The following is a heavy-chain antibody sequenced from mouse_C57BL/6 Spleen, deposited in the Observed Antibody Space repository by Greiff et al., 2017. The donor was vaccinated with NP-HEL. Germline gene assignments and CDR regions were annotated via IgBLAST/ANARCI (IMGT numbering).Heavy chain of an antibody. CDR1: GYTFTSYW. D-gene: IGHD2-3*01. CDR2: IDPSDSET. CDR3: ARGDGYPYYFDY. V-gene: IGHV1-52*01. J-gene: IGHJ2*01. Sequence: QVQLQQPGAELVRPGSSVKLSCKASGYTFTSYWMHWVKQRPIQGLEWIGNIDPSDSETHYNQKFKDKATLTVYKSSSTAYMQLSSLTAEDSAVYYCARGDGYPYYFDYWGQGTTLTVSS.